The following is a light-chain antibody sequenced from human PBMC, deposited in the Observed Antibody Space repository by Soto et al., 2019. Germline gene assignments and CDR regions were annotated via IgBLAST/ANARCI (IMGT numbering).Light chain of an antibody. V-gene: IGKV3-11*01. Sequence: EIVLTQSPATLSLFPGERATLSCRASQSVSSNLAWYQQKPGQAPRLLIYDASNRATGIPARFSGSGSGTDFTLTISSLEPEDFAVYYCQQRSNWSMYTFGQGTKLEIK. CDR1: QSVSSN. CDR3: QQRSNWSMYT. J-gene: IGKJ2*01. CDR2: DAS.